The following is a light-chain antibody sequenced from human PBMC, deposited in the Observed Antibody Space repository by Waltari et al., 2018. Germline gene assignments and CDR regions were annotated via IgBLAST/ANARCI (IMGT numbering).Light chain of an antibody. CDR1: NIGSYS. Sequence: SYALTQPPSVSVAPGTTARITCGGDNIGSYSVHWYQQKPGQAPVLVIFYDSDRPSGIPARFSGSNSGNTASLTIYGLQSEDEADYYCCSYAGLGIYVFGTGTKVTVL. V-gene: IGLV3-21*01. J-gene: IGLJ1*01. CDR2: YDS. CDR3: CSYAGLGIYV.